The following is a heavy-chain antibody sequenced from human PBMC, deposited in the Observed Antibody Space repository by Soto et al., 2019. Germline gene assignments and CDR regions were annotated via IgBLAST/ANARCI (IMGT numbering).Heavy chain of an antibody. J-gene: IGHJ4*02. V-gene: IGHV3-7*05. Sequence: EVQLVESGGDLVQPGGSLRLSCVTSGLTFSNYWLSWVRQAPGKGLEWVANINQAGNKKYYVESVKGRFTISRDNAKNSLYLQMNSLKAEDTAVYYCARDRGSGRYWGQGTLVTVSS. CDR3: ARDRGSGRY. CDR1: GLTFSNYW. D-gene: IGHD2-8*02. CDR2: INQAGNKK.